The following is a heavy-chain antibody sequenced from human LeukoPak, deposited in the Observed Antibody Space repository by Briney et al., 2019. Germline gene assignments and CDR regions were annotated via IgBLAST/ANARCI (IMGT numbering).Heavy chain of an antibody. V-gene: IGHV4-34*01. J-gene: IGHJ6*03. D-gene: IGHD5-18*01. CDR1: GGSFSGYY. CDR3: ARGLSLRSYGYSWDYYYYYMDV. CDR2: INHSGST. Sequence: SETLSLTCAVYGGSFSGYYWSWIRQPPGKGLEWIGEINHSGSTNYNPSLKSRVTISVDTSKNQFSLKLSSVTAADTAVYYCARGLSLRSYGYSWDYYYYYMDVWGKGTTVTISS.